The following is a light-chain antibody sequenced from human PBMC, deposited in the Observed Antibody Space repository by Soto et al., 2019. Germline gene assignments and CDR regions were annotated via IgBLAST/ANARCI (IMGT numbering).Light chain of an antibody. V-gene: IGLV1-44*01. CDR3: SAWDDTLSGPV. J-gene: IGLJ3*02. CDR2: SDN. CDR1: STNIGGNT. Sequence: QSVLTQPPSASGAPGLRVTISFSGSSTNIGGNTVNWYQQLPGKAPKLLIHSDNERPSGVPGRFSGSRSGASASLAITGLQSEDEAYYYCSAWDDTLSGPVLGGGTKLTVL.